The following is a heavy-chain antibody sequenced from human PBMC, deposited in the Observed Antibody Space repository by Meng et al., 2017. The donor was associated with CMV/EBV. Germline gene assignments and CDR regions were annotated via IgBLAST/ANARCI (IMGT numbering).Heavy chain of an antibody. J-gene: IGHJ6*02. Sequence: GGSLRLSCAASGFTISSDYMTWVRQAPGEGLEWVSLIYSGVSTYYADSVKGRFTISRDNSKNTLFLQMNSLRAEDTAVYYCARWDIVTTFRKDYYYYGMDVWGQGTTVTVSS. D-gene: IGHD5-12*01. CDR3: ARWDIVTTFRKDYYYYGMDV. CDR2: IYSGVST. CDR1: GFTISSDY. V-gene: IGHV3-53*01.